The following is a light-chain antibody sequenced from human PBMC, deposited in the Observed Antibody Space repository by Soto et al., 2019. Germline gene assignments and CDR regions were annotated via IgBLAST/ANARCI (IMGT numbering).Light chain of an antibody. CDR1: SSDVGSYNR. J-gene: IGLJ1*01. Sequence: QSALTQPASVSGSPGQSITISCTVSSSDVGSYNRVSWYQQTPDTAPKLIIYDVSNRPSGVSDRFSGSKSGNTASLTISGLQAEDEADYYCNSYTTRTTYVFGTGTKVTVL. CDR3: NSYTTRTTYV. V-gene: IGLV2-18*02. CDR2: DVS.